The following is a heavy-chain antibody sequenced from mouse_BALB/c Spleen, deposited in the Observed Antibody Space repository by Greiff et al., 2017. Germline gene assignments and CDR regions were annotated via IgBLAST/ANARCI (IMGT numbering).Heavy chain of an antibody. Sequence: DVKLVESGGGLVQPGGSLRLSCATSGFTFTDYYMSWVRQPPGKALEWLGFIRNKANGYTTEYSASVKGRFTISRDNSQSILYLQMNTLRAEDSATYYCARGGYGNYPFAYWGQGTLVTVSA. CDR2: IRNKANGYTT. CDR1: GFTFTDYY. J-gene: IGHJ3*01. D-gene: IGHD2-10*02. CDR3: ARGGYGNYPFAY. V-gene: IGHV7-3*02.